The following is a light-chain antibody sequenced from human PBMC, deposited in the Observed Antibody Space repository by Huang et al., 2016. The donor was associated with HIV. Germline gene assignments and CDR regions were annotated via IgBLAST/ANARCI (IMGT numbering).Light chain of an antibody. J-gene: IGKJ2*01. V-gene: IGKV2D-29*01. CDR1: QSLLHRDGKTH. CDR3: MQTTQLPQT. CDR2: EVS. Sequence: DIVLTQTPLPLSVTPGQPASISCKSTQSLLHRDGKTHLYWYLQKPGQQPQLLIYEVSNRVSGVSDRFTGSGSGTDFTLKISRVEAEDVGVYYCMQTTQLPQTFGQGTKLEIK.